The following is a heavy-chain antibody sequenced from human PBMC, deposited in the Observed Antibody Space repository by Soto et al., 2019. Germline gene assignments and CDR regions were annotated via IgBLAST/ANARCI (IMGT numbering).Heavy chain of an antibody. CDR3: AKQQMGVIRALDY. CDR2: IRETGNT. V-gene: IGHV3-23*01. D-gene: IGHD1-26*01. Sequence: EVQILQSGGGLEQPGGSLRLSCAASGFTFSNYAMSWLRQAPGKGLEWVSTIRETGNTYYADSVRGRFATSRDHSENTLYLQMSSLRAEDTAVYYCAKQQMGVIRALDYWGQGTLVTVS. CDR1: GFTFSNYA. J-gene: IGHJ4*02.